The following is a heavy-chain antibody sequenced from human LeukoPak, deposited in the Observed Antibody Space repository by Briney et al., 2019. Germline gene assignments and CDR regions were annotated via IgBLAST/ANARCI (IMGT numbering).Heavy chain of an antibody. D-gene: IGHD6-6*01. CDR1: GFIFSNYG. CDR3: AKDNPMYSSSSDF. CDR2: ISGGGGST. V-gene: IGHV3-23*01. Sequence: GSLRLSCAASGFIFSNYGMNWVRQAPGKGLEWVSAISGGGGSTYYADSVKGRFTISRDNSKNTLYLQMNSLRAEDTAIYYCAKDNPMYSSSSDFWGQGTLVTVSP. J-gene: IGHJ4*02.